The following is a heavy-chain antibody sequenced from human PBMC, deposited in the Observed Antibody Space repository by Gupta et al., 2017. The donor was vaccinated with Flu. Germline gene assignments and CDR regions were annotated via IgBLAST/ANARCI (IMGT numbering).Heavy chain of an antibody. CDR1: GFTFSSYE. Sequence: VLLVESGGQLVKPGGSLRLSCVGSGFTFSSYEMNWVRQAPGKGLEWLSYISDNGTVTQYADSVNGRFTISRDNAKRSLFLEMNSLRVDDTAVYYCARLYSGSPSEETYFDHWGQGLLVTVSS. CDR2: ISDNGTVT. D-gene: IGHD2-21*01. CDR3: ARLYSGSPSEETYFDH. V-gene: IGHV3-48*03. J-gene: IGHJ4*02.